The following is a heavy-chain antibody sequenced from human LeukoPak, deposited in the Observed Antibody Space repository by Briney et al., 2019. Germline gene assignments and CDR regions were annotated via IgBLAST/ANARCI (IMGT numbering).Heavy chain of an antibody. D-gene: IGHD1-26*01. CDR1: GFTFSSYA. V-gene: IGHV3-30*03. CDR3: TRASGIGGYDC. Sequence: GGSLRLSCAASGFTFSSYAMYWVRQAPGKGLEWVAVTSDDGSHRYSADSVKGRLTISRDNSKNTLSLQMNSLKAEDTAIYYCTRASGIGGYDCWGQGTLVTVSS. CDR2: TSDDGSHR. J-gene: IGHJ4*02.